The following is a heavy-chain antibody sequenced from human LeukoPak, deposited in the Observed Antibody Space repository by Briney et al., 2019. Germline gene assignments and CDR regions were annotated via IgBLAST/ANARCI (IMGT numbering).Heavy chain of an antibody. V-gene: IGHV1-69*04. Sequence: SVKVSCKASVGTFSSYAISWVRQAPGQGLEWMGRIIPILGIANYAQKFQGRVTITADKSTSTAYMELSSLRSEDTAVYYCARAGSRGDAFDIWGQGTMVTVSS. CDR2: IIPILGIA. D-gene: IGHD1-26*01. CDR1: VGTFSSYA. CDR3: ARAGSRGDAFDI. J-gene: IGHJ3*02.